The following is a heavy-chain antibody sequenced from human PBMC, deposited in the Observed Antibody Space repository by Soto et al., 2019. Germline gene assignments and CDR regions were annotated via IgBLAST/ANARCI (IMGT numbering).Heavy chain of an antibody. CDR3: AGLRGYAGSPIDY. J-gene: IGHJ4*02. Sequence: SETLSLTCTVSGDSIRSSRYYWGWIRQPPGKGLEWIGYISYSGNTNYNPSLKSRVTMSVDTPKNQFSLRLSSVTTADTAVYYCAGLRGYAGSPIDYWGQGTLVTVSS. D-gene: IGHD2-15*01. CDR1: GDSIRSSRYY. V-gene: IGHV4-61*05. CDR2: ISYSGNT.